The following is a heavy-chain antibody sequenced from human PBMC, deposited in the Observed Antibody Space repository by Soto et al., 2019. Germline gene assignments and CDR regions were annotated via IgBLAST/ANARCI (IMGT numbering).Heavy chain of an antibody. D-gene: IGHD6-19*01. V-gene: IGHV1-69*13. Sequence: SVKVSCKASRVAFSKFIVTWVRQAPGLGLEWVGGIIPIFGTANYAQKFQGRVTITADESTSTSYMEVNNLRSEDTAVYYCAKVRYSSPMGYYYGMDVWGQGTTVTVS. CDR2: IIPIFGTA. CDR1: RVAFSKFI. J-gene: IGHJ6*02. CDR3: AKVRYSSPMGYYYGMDV.